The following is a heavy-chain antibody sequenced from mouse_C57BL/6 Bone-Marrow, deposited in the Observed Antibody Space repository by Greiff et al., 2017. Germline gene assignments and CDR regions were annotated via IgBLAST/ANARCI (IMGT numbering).Heavy chain of an antibody. CDR3: ARQDYGSSYVPHYYAMDY. J-gene: IGHJ4*01. CDR1: GFTFSSYG. Sequence: EVKLEESGGDLVKPGGSLKLSCAASGFTFSSYGMSWVRQTPDKRLEWVATISSGGSYTYYPDSVKGRFTISRDNAKNTLYLQMSSLKSEDTAMYYCARQDYGSSYVPHYYAMDYWGQGTSVTVSS. CDR2: ISSGGSYT. V-gene: IGHV5-6*02. D-gene: IGHD1-1*01.